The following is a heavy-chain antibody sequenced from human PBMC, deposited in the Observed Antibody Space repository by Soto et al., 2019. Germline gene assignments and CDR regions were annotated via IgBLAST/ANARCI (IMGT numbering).Heavy chain of an antibody. D-gene: IGHD3-16*01. CDR1: GFTFTTYD. V-gene: IGHV1-8*01. CDR3: ARTVRGGGKDFDY. Sequence: ASVKVSCKASGFTFTTYDINWVRQATGQGLEWMGWMHPDSGNTGYAQKFQGRLTMTRDTSISTAYMELSSLRSEDTAVYYCARTVRGGGKDFDYWGRGTLVTVSS. CDR2: MHPDSGNT. J-gene: IGHJ4*02.